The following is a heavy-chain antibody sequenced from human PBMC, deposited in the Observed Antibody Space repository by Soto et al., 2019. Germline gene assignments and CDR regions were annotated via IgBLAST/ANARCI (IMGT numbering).Heavy chain of an antibody. CDR1: GGTFSSYA. CDR3: ARGERMNYYDSSGYPAPDY. D-gene: IGHD3-22*01. Sequence: GASVKVSCKASGGTFSSYAISWVRQAPGQGLEWMGGIIPIFGTANYAQKFQGRVTITADESTSTAYMELSSLRSEDTAVYYCARGERMNYYDSSGYPAPDYWGQGTLVTVSS. V-gene: IGHV1-69*13. J-gene: IGHJ4*02. CDR2: IIPIFGTA.